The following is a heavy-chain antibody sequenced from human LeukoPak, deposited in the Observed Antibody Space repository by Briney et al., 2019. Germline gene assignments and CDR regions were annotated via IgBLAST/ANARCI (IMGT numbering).Heavy chain of an antibody. J-gene: IGHJ3*02. CDR1: GFTFSSYW. CDR3: ARDRSRRGWLQPQGAFDI. D-gene: IGHD5-24*01. CDR2: INTDGSST. Sequence: GGSLRLSCAASGFTFSSYWMHWVRQAPGKGLVWVSRINTDGSSTSYADSVKGRFTISRDNAKNTLYLQMNSLRAEDTAVYYCARDRSRRGWLQPQGAFDIWGQGTMVTVSS. V-gene: IGHV3-74*01.